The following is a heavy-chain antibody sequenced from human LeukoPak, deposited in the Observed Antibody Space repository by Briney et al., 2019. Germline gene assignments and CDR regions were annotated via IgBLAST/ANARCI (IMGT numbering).Heavy chain of an antibody. Sequence: GASVKVSCKASGYTFTSYYMHWVRQAPGQGLEWMGIINPSGGSTSYARKFQGRVTMTRDTSTSTVYMELNSLRAEDTAVYYCARVSNLKGDGMDVWGQGTTVTVSS. D-gene: IGHD1-14*01. CDR1: GYTFTSYY. CDR3: ARVSNLKGDGMDV. J-gene: IGHJ6*02. V-gene: IGHV1-46*01. CDR2: INPSGGST.